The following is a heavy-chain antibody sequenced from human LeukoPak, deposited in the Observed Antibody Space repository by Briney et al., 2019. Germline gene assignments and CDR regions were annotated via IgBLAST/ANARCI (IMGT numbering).Heavy chain of an antibody. V-gene: IGHV5-51*01. CDR3: ARPAYYYDSSGTPNAFDI. J-gene: IGHJ3*02. Sequence: GESLEISCKGSGYSFTSYWIGWVRQMPGKGLEWMGIIYPGDSDTRYSPSFQGQVTISADKSISTAYLQWSSLKASDTAMYYCARPAYYYDSSGTPNAFDIWGQGTMVTVSS. D-gene: IGHD3-22*01. CDR1: GYSFTSYW. CDR2: IYPGDSDT.